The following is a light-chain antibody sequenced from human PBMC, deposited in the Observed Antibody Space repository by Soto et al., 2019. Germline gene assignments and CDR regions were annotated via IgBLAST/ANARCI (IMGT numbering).Light chain of an antibody. Sequence: DIQMTQSPSTLSASVGDRVTITCRASQSISSWLAWYQQKPGKAPKLLIYDASSLESGVPSRFSGSGSGTEFTLTISSLQPDDFATYYCQQYNSYPYTFGQGAKREIK. J-gene: IGKJ2*01. CDR3: QQYNSYPYT. CDR1: QSISSW. CDR2: DAS. V-gene: IGKV1-5*01.